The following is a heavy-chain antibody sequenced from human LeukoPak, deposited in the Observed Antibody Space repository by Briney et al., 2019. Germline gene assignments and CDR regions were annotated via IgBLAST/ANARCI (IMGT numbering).Heavy chain of an antibody. D-gene: IGHD3-10*01. Sequence: PVATVKVSCKASGYTFTTYDLNWVRQATGQGFEWMGWMNPNSGNAGYAQKFQGRVTMTRNTSTSTAYMELSNLTSEDTAVYYCARRIRGAPTDYWGQGTLVTVSP. J-gene: IGHJ4*02. CDR1: GYTFTTYD. CDR3: ARRIRGAPTDY. CDR2: MNPNSGNA. V-gene: IGHV1-8*01.